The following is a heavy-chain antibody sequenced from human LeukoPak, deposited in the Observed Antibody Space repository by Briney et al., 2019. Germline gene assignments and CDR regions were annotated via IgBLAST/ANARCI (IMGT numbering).Heavy chain of an antibody. CDR3: ARVEVVVPAFDY. Sequence: PGGSLRLSCAASGFTFSSYSMNWVRQAPGKGLEWVSSISSSSSYIYYADSVKGRFTISRDNAKNSLYLQMNSLRAEDTAVYYCARVEVVVPAFDYWGQGTLVTVSS. J-gene: IGHJ4*02. CDR1: GFTFSSYS. D-gene: IGHD3-22*01. CDR2: ISSSSSYI. V-gene: IGHV3-21*01.